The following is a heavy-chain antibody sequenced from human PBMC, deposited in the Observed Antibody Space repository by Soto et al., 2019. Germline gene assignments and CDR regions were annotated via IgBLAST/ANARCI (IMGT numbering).Heavy chain of an antibody. V-gene: IGHV1-69*01. J-gene: IGHJ3*02. CDR3: AGDRAYPGTGTTRDAFDI. CDR1: GGTFSSYA. D-gene: IGHD1-7*01. CDR2: IIPIFGTA. Sequence: QVQLVQSGAEVKKPGSSVKVSCKASGGTFSSYAISWVRQAPGQGLEWMGGIIPIFGTANYAQKFQGRVTITADESTSTAYRELSSLRSEDTAVYYCAGDRAYPGTGTTRDAFDIWGQETMVTVSS.